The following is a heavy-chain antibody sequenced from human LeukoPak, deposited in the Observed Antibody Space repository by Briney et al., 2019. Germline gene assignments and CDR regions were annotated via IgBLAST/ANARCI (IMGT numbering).Heavy chain of an antibody. CDR2: ISYDGSDK. D-gene: IGHD6-13*01. V-gene: IGHV3-30*18. Sequence: GRSLRLSCEASGFTFNTYAMHWVRQPPGKGLEWAALISYDGSDKIYTDSVKGRFTISRDNSESTLYLQMDSLRGDDAAVYYCAKAVGRISWSFDYWGQGALVTVSS. CDR1: GFTFNTYA. J-gene: IGHJ4*02. CDR3: AKAVGRISWSFDY.